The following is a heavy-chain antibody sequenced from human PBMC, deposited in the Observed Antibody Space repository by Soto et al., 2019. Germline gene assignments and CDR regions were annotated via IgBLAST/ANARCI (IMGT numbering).Heavy chain of an antibody. CDR3: AKADSSSPNWFDP. CDR2: ISWNSGSI. CDR1: GFTFDDYA. J-gene: IGHJ5*02. Sequence: GGSLRLSCAASGFTFDDYAMHWVRQAPGKGLEWVSGISWNSGSIGYADSVKGRFTISRDNAKNSLYLQMNSLRAEDTALYYCAKADSSSPNWFDPWGQGTLVTVS. D-gene: IGHD6-6*01. V-gene: IGHV3-9*01.